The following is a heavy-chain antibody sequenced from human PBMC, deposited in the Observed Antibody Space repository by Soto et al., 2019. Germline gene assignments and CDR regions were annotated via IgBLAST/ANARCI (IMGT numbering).Heavy chain of an antibody. CDR2: MSYTGGT. J-gene: IGHJ5*02. V-gene: IGHV4-59*08. Sequence: QVQLQESGPGLVKPSETLSLTCTVSGASINPHFWSWIRQPPGKGLEWIGYMSYTGGTDYNPYLKSRVTMSLDTSKNQCSLKLTSVTAADTAVYFCARLTDNSGYYLNWVDPGGQGTLVTVSS. CDR1: GASINPHF. D-gene: IGHD3-22*01. CDR3: ARLTDNSGYYLNWVDP.